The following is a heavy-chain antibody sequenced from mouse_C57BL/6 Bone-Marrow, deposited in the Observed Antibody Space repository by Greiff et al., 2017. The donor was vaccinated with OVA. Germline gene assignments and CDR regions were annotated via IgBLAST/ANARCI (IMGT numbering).Heavy chain of an antibody. J-gene: IGHJ1*03. CDR3: ARLLRTGTYWYFDV. V-gene: IGHV1-81*01. Sequence: QVHVKQSGAELARPGASVKLSCKASGYTFTSYGISWVKQRTGQGLEWIGEIYPRSGNTYYNEKFKGKATLTADKSSSTAYMELRSLTSEDSAVYFCARLLRTGTYWYFDVWGTGTTVTVSS. D-gene: IGHD1-1*01. CDR1: GYTFTSYG. CDR2: IYPRSGNT.